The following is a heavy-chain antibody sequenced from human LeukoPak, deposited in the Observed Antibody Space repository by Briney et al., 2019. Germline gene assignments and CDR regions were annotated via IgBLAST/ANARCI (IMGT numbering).Heavy chain of an antibody. CDR1: GFIFSDYS. D-gene: IGHD7-27*01. Sequence: PGGSLRLSCAASGFIFSDYSMNWVRQAPGKGLEGISNIRGSRSGLGSGMYYSDSVRGRFTISRDAAKNSLYLQMSSLRAEDTAFYYCARDNNWGFDYWGQGALVTVSS. J-gene: IGHJ4*02. V-gene: IGHV3-48*04. CDR3: ARDNNWGFDY. CDR2: IRGSRSGLGSGM.